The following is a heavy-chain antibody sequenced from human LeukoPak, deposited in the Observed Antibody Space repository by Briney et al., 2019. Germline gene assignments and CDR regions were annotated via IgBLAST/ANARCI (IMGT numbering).Heavy chain of an antibody. Sequence: GGSLRLSCAASGFTFSSYAMHWVRQAPGKGLEWVAVISYDGSNKYYADSVKGRFTISRDNSKNTLYLQMNSLRAEDTAVYYCARDIMGDIAAAGQVGDYWGQGTLVTVSS. CDR2: ISYDGSNK. CDR1: GFTFSSYA. CDR3: ARDIMGDIAAAGQVGDY. D-gene: IGHD6-13*01. J-gene: IGHJ4*02. V-gene: IGHV3-30-3*01.